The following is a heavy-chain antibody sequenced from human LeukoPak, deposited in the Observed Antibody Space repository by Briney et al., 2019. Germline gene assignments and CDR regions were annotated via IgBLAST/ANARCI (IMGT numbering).Heavy chain of an antibody. D-gene: IGHD3-10*01. CDR2: IYYSGST. J-gene: IGHJ4*02. CDR3: ARERGDYNDY. CDR1: GGSISSSSYY. Sequence: PSETLSLTCTVSGGSISSSSYYWGWIRQPPGKGLEWIGSIYYSGSTYYNPSLKSRVTISVDTSKNQFSLKLSSVTAADTAVYYCARERGDYNDYWGQGTLVTVSS. V-gene: IGHV4-39*07.